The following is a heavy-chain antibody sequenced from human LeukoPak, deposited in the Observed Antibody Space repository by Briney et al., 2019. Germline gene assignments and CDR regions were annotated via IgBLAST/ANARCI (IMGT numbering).Heavy chain of an antibody. CDR3: ARDSWGFSSVYYDAFDC. Sequence: GGSLRLSCAASGFTFSNSWMIWVRQAPGEGLEWVFNIRGDVRKNFYVASVTGRFTISRDNAKSSLYLQMNSLRTAEMAISYRARDSWGFSSVYYDAFDCWGQGTVVTVSS. J-gene: IGHJ3*01. CDR2: IRGDVRKN. V-gene: IGHV3-7*01. CDR1: GFTFSNSW. D-gene: IGHD5/OR15-5a*01.